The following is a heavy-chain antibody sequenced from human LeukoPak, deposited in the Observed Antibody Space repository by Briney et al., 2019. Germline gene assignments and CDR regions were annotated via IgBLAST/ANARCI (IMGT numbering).Heavy chain of an antibody. CDR1: GFTFSSCG. CDR3: TTETIGRHYDY. D-gene: IGHD1-14*01. J-gene: IGHJ4*02. Sequence: GGSLRLSCAASGFTFSSCGFNWVRQAPGKGLECVSSIGPTGTDRYYADSVRGRFTISRDNAKNSMYLQMDSLRDEDTAVYYCTTETIGRHYDYWGQRTLLTVSS. CDR2: IGPTGTDR. V-gene: IGHV3-21*01.